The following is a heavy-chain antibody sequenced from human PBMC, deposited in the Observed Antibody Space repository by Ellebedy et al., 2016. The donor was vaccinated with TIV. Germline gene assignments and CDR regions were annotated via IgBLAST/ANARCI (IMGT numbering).Heavy chain of an antibody. V-gene: IGHV4-34*01. CDR2: INHSGST. D-gene: IGHD3-10*01. CDR3: ASLGEGSGSYYYYYGMDV. J-gene: IGHJ6*02. Sequence: SETLSLTXAVYGGSFSGYYWSWIRQPPGKGLEWIGEINHSGSTNYNPSLKSRVTISVDTSKNQFSLKLSSVTAADTAVYYCASLGEGSGSYYYYYGMDVWGQGTTVTVSS. CDR1: GGSFSGYY.